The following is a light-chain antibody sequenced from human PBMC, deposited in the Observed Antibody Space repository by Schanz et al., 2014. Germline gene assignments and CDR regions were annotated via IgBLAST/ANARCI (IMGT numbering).Light chain of an antibody. CDR3: QQYDTWPRT. CDR2: GAS. CDR1: QSVGTN. Sequence: EIVLTQSPATLSLSPGERATLSCRASQSVGTNLAWYQQKPGQAPSLLIYGASTRATGIPARFSGSGSGTEFTLTISSLQSEDLAVYFCQQYDTWPRTFGQGTKVEI. V-gene: IGKV3-15*01. J-gene: IGKJ1*01.